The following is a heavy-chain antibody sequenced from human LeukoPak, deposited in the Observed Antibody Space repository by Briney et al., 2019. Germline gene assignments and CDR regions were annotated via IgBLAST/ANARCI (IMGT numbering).Heavy chain of an antibody. CDR2: IIPIFGTA. D-gene: IGHD6-13*01. CDR3: ARKPPSYPPIAAAGYYFDY. V-gene: IGHV1-69*13. J-gene: IGHJ4*02. CDR1: GGTFSSYA. Sequence: SVKVSCKASGGTFSSYAISWVRQAPGQGLEWMGGIIPIFGTANYAQKFQGRVTITADESTSTAYMELSSLRSEDTAVYYCARKPPSYPPIAAAGYYFDYWGQGTLVTVSS.